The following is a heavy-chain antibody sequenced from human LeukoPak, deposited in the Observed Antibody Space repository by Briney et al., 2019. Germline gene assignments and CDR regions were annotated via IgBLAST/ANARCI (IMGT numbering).Heavy chain of an antibody. CDR2: LYSGGST. J-gene: IGHJ4*02. V-gene: IGHV3-66*02. CDR3: ASLGDYGSFDH. D-gene: IGHD4-17*01. CDR1: GFTVSNNY. Sequence: GGSLGLSCAASGFTVSNNYMSWVRQAPGKGLEWVSVLYSGGSTYYADSVKGRFTISRDNSKNTLYLQMNSLRAEDTAVYYCASLGDYGSFDHWGQGTLVTVSS.